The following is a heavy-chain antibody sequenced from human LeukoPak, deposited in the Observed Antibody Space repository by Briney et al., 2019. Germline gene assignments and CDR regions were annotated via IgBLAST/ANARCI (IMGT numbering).Heavy chain of an antibody. CDR1: GFTFSSYA. CDR3: ARESSSSWYLPDY. Sequence: GGSLRLSCAASGFTFSSYAMSWVRQATGKGLEWVSAISGSGGSTYYADSVKGRFTISRDNSKNTLYLQMNSLRAEDTAVYYCARESSSSWYLPDYWGQGTLVTVSS. J-gene: IGHJ4*02. V-gene: IGHV3-23*01. D-gene: IGHD6-13*01. CDR2: ISGSGGST.